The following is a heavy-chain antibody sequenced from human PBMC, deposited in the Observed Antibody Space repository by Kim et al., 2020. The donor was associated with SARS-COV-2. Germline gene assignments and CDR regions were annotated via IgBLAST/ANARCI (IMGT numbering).Heavy chain of an antibody. CDR2: IYSGGST. D-gene: IGHD1-26*01. Sequence: GGSLRLSCAASGFTVSSNYMSWVRQAPGKGLEWVSVIYSGGSTYYADSVKGRFTISRDNSKNTLYLQMNSLRAEDTAVYYCARENSIVGATGGAFDIWGQGTMVTVSS. CDR3: ARENSIVGATGGAFDI. CDR1: GFTVSSNY. V-gene: IGHV3-53*01. J-gene: IGHJ3*02.